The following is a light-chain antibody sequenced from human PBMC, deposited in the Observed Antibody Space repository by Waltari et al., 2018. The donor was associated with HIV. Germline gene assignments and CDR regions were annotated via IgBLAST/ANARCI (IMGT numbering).Light chain of an antibody. CDR3: QQYNNWPPEIT. CDR2: GAS. V-gene: IGKV3-15*01. J-gene: IGKJ3*01. Sequence: EIVMPPSPATLSVSPGERATLSSRASQSVSSNVAWYQQKPGQAPRLLVFGASTRATGIPARFSGSGSGTEFTLTISSLQSEDFAVYYCQQYNNWPPEITFGPGTKVDIK. CDR1: QSVSSN.